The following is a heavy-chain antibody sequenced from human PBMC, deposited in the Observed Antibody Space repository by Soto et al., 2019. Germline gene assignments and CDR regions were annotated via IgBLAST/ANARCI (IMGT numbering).Heavy chain of an antibody. CDR1: GGSFTSNNW. D-gene: IGHD1-7*01. CDR3: ASRDPGTSVDY. J-gene: IGHJ4*02. V-gene: IGHV4-4*02. Sequence: SENLSLTCAVSGGSFTSNNWWTWVRQPPGQGLEWIGEIYRTGSTNYNPSLKSRVTISLDKSENQFSLKVTSLTAADTAVYYCASRDPGTSVDYWGQGTLVTVSS. CDR2: IYRTGST.